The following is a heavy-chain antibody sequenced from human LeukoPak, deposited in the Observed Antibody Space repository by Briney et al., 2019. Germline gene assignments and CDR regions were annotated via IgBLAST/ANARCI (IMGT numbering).Heavy chain of an antibody. CDR2: ISYSGST. J-gene: IGHJ5*02. CDR3: ARGSDYDP. D-gene: IGHD3-16*01. V-gene: IGHV4-30-4*07. CDR1: GGSISSGGYS. Sequence: PSETLSLTCAVSGGSISSGGYSWSWIRQPPGKGLEWIGYISYSGSTYYNPSLKSRVTISVDTSKNQFSLKLSSVTAADTAVYYCARGSDYDPWGQGTLVTVSS.